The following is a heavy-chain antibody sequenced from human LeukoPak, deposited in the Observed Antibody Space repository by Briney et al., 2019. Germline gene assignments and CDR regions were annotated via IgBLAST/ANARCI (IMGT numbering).Heavy chain of an antibody. V-gene: IGHV4-39*01. CDR3: ARHAQGIAVAHRWYYSYYMDV. D-gene: IGHD6-19*01. CDR1: GGSTSSSSYY. Sequence: SETLSLTCTVSGGSTSSSSYYWSWIRQPPGKGLEWIGEINHSGSTNYNPSLKSRVTISVDTSKNQFSLKLSSVTAADTAVYYCARHAQGIAVAHRWYYSYYMDVWGKGTTVTISS. J-gene: IGHJ6*03. CDR2: INHSGST.